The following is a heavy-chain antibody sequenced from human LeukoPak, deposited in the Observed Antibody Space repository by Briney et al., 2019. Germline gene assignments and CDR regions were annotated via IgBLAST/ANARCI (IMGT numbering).Heavy chain of an antibody. J-gene: IGHJ4*02. CDR1: GFIVSSHY. D-gene: IGHD5-24*01. V-gene: IGHV3-53*01. Sequence: HPGGSLRLSCEVSGFIVSSHYMSWVRQAPGKGLEWVSVFFSGGSINYADSVKGRFTISRDDSKNTLYLQMNSLRADDTAVYYCARDRRDGYFDHWGRGTLVTVSS. CDR3: ARDRRDGYFDH. CDR2: FFSGGSI.